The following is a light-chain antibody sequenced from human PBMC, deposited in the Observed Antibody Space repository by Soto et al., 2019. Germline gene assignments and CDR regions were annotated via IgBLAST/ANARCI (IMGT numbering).Light chain of an antibody. CDR1: QSISSW. J-gene: IGKJ1*01. CDR3: QRYNSYPWT. V-gene: IGKV1-5*01. CDR2: DAS. Sequence: DIQMTRSPSTLSASVGDRVTITCRASQSISSWLAWYQQKPGKAPKLLIYDASSLESGVPSRFSRSGSGKEFTLTITSLQPDDFATYYCQRYNSYPWTFGQGIKVDIX.